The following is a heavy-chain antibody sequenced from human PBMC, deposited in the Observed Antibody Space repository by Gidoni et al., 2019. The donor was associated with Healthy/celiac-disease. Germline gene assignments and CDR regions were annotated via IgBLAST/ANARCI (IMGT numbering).Heavy chain of an antibody. CDR2: IWYDGSNK. V-gene: IGHV3-33*01. CDR1: GFTFSSYG. D-gene: IGHD4-4*01. J-gene: IGHJ4*02. CDR3: ARGDDDWDSKMDY. Sequence: QVQLVESGGGVVQPGRSLRLSCAASGFTFSSYGMHWVRQAPGKGLEWVAVIWYDGSNKYYADSVKGRFTISRDNSKNTLYLQMNSLRAEDTAVYYCARGDDDWDSKMDYWGQGTLVTVSS.